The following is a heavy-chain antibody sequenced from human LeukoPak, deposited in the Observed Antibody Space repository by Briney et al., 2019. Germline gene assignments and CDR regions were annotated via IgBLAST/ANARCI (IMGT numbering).Heavy chain of an antibody. J-gene: IGHJ5*02. V-gene: IGHV3-30*18. Sequence: SGGSLRLSCEASGFIFSSYGMHWVRQAPGKGLEWVAVISYDGSKKYYADSIKGRFTISRDNSKNTLYPQMNSLRAEDTAVYYCAKDGYQLLEIGLPWFDPWGQGTLVTVSS. CDR3: AKDGYQLLEIGLPWFDP. CDR1: GFIFSSYG. D-gene: IGHD2-2*01. CDR2: ISYDGSKK.